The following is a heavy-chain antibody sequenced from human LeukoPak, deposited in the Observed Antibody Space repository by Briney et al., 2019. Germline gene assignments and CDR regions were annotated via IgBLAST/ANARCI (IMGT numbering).Heavy chain of an antibody. Sequence: ASVKVSCKPSGYTFTGYYMHWVRQAPGQGLEWMGWINPIGGGTNYAQKFQGRVTMTRDTSISTGYMELSRLRSDDTAVYYCVRDFFDLRGCSAGVLDYWGQGNLVTVSS. CDR2: INPIGGGT. V-gene: IGHV1-2*02. CDR1: GYTFTGYY. J-gene: IGHJ4*02. D-gene: IGHD6-19*01. CDR3: VRDFFDLRGCSAGVLDY.